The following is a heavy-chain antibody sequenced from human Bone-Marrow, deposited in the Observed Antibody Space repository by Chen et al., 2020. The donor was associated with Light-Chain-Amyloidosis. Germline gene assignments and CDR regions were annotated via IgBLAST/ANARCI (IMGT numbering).Heavy chain of an antibody. Sequence: QVVLVQSGAEMKKPGASMRVSCEASGYSFTDYHMHWVRQAPGQGLEWMGWISPDSGGTKYAQKFQGRVAMTRDTSTKTVYMEMTSLTSDDTAIYYCARAGAYRGQSVMQWNWFDPWGQGTLVTVSS. J-gene: IGHJ5*02. CDR3: ARAGAYRGQSVMQWNWFDP. D-gene: IGHD5-12*01. V-gene: IGHV1-2*02. CDR2: ISPDSGGT. CDR1: GYSFTDYH.